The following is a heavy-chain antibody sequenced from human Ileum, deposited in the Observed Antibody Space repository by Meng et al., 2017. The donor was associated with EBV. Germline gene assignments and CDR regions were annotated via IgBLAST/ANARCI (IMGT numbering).Heavy chain of an antibody. CDR2: ISQSGTT. CDR1: GDSISRGSW. J-gene: IGHJ4*02. CDR3: ARNGDYNPGLY. D-gene: IGHD4-17*01. V-gene: IGHV4-4*02. Sequence: QVQLQESGPGLVKPSGTLSPTCAVSGDSISRGSWWSWVRQSPGKGLEWIGEISQSGTTHYNPSLKSRVTISVDKSKNQFSLQLTSVTAADTAVYYCARNGDYNPGLYWGQGTLVTVSS.